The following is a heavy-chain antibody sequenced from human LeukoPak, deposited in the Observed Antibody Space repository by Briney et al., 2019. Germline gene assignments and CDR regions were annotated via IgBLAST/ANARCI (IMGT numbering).Heavy chain of an antibody. J-gene: IGHJ5*02. CDR3: ARGGYASENYTP. CDR2: ITTSSST. D-gene: IGHD5-12*01. Sequence: GGSLRLSCAASGFTLSTYGMNWVRQAPGKGLDWVSYITTSSSTYYADSVKGRFTISRDNAKNSLFLQMNSLRDEDTAVYYCARGGYASENYTPWGQGTLVTVSS. V-gene: IGHV3-48*02. CDR1: GFTLSTYG.